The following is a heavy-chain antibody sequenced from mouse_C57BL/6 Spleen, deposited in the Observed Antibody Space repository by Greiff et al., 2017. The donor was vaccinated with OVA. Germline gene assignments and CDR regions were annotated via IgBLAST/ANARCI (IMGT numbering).Heavy chain of an antibody. CDR1: GYTFTSYW. Sequence: QVQLQQPGAELVKPGASVKMSCKASGYTFTSYWITWVKQRPGQGLEWIGDIYPGSGSTNYNEKFKSKATLTVDTSSSTAYMQLSSLTSEDSAVYHCARSGYYGSSHWYFDVWGTGTTVTVSS. D-gene: IGHD1-1*01. CDR3: ARSGYYGSSHWYFDV. CDR2: IYPGSGST. J-gene: IGHJ1*03. V-gene: IGHV1-55*01.